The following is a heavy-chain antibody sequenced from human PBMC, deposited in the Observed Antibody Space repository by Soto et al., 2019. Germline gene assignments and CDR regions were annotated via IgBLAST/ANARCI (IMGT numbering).Heavy chain of an antibody. CDR1: GGSISSYY. CDR3: ARDLGSTMILTD. CDR2: IYYSGST. D-gene: IGHD3-22*01. Sequence: SETLSLTCTVSGGSISSYYWSWIRQPPGKGLEWIGYIYYSGSTNYNPSLKSRVTISVDTSKNQFSLKLSSVTAADTAVYYCARDLGSTMILTDWGQGTLVTVSS. J-gene: IGHJ4*02. V-gene: IGHV4-59*01.